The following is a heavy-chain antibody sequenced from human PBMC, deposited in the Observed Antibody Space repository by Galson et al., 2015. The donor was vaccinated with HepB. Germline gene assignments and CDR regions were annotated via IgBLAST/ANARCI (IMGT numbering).Heavy chain of an antibody. CDR1: GFTFSSYA. CDR2: ISYDGSNE. J-gene: IGHJ6*02. Sequence: SLRLSCAASGFTFSSYAMHWVRQAPGKGLEWVAVISYDGSNEYYADSVKGRFTISRDNSKNTLYLQMNSLRAEDTAVYYCARDPDDFPLWFGESYGMDVWGQGTTVTVSS. CDR3: ARDPDDFPLWFGESYGMDV. D-gene: IGHD3-10*01. V-gene: IGHV3-30-3*01.